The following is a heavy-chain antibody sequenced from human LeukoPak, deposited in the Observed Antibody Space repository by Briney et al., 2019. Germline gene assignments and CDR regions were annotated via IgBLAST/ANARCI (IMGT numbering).Heavy chain of an antibody. J-gene: IGHJ6*04. V-gene: IGHV4-59*01. D-gene: IGHD3-16*01. CDR2: IYYSGST. CDR1: GGSISSYY. CDR3: ARSLKGAGMDV. Sequence: SETLSLTCTVSGGSISSYYWSWIRQPPGKGLEWIGYIYYSGSTNYNPSLKSRVTISVDTSKNQFSLKLSSVTAADTAVYYCARSLKGAGMDVWGKGTTVTVS.